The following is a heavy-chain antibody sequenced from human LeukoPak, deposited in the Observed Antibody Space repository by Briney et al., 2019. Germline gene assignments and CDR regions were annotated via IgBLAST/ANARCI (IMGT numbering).Heavy chain of an antibody. Sequence: PSETLSLTCTVSGGSINYYYWMWIRQPPGKGLEWIGYIYYSGSTNYNPSLKSRVTISVDTSKNQFSLKLSSVTAADTAVYYCARESPYDFWFDPWGQGTLVTVSS. D-gene: IGHD3-3*01. CDR1: GGSINYYY. CDR3: ARESPYDFWFDP. J-gene: IGHJ5*02. CDR2: IYYSGST. V-gene: IGHV4-59*01.